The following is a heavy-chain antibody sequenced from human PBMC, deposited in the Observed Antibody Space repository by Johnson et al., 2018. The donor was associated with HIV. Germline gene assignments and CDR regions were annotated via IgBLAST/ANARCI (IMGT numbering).Heavy chain of an antibody. D-gene: IGHD1-26*01. V-gene: IGHV3-9*01. CDR1: GSTFDDYA. Sequence: EVQLVESGGGLVQPGRSLRLSCAASGSTFDDYAMHWVRQAPGQGPERVSGISLYSGSIGYADSVKDRFPISRDNSKNTLYLQMNRMRAEDTAVYCCARVRWGLPEDAFDIWGQGKMVTVSS. J-gene: IGHJ3*02. CDR2: ISLYSGSI. CDR3: ARVRWGLPEDAFDI.